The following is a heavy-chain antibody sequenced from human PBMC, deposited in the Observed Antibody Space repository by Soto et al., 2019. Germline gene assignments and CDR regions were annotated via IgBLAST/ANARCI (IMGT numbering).Heavy chain of an antibody. D-gene: IGHD3-10*01. CDR1: GGSFSGYY. J-gene: IGHJ5*02. Sequence: QVQLQQWGAGLLKPSETLSLTCAVYGGSFSGYYWSWIRQPPGKGLEWIGEINHSGSTNYNPSLKSRVTIAVDTSKNQFSLQLRDVTAAATAVYHCARMRWFGAWWGWFAPWGQGTLVTVSS. V-gene: IGHV4-34*01. CDR2: INHSGST. CDR3: ARMRWFGAWWGWFAP.